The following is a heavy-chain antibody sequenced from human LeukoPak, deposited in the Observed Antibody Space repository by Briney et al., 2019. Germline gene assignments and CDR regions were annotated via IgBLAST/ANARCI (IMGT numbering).Heavy chain of an antibody. V-gene: IGHV3-7*01. J-gene: IGHJ6*03. CDR1: GFTFSSYS. D-gene: IGHD6-13*01. Sequence: GGSLRLSCAASGFTFSSYSMNWVRQAPGKGLEWVANIKQDGSEKYYVDSVKGRFTISRDNAKNSLYLQMNSLRAEDTAVYYCARVPKKYSSSWWSPMSPSSYYYMDVWGKGTTVTVSS. CDR3: ARVPKKYSSSWWSPMSPSSYYYMDV. CDR2: IKQDGSEK.